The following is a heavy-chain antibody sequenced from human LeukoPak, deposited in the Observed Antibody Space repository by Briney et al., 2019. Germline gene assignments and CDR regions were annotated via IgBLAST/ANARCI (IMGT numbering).Heavy chain of an antibody. CDR1: GGTFSSYA. J-gene: IGHJ6*03. CDR2: IIPIFGTA. V-gene: IGHV1-69*01. Sequence: GSSVKVSCKASGGTFSSYAISWVRQAPGQGLEWMGGIIPIFGTANYAQKFQGRVTITADESTSTDYMELSSLRSEDTAVYYCARVTVPFGEVYYYYYYLHVWAKGTTVTVSS. D-gene: IGHD3-3*01. CDR3: ARVTVPFGEVYYYYYYLHV.